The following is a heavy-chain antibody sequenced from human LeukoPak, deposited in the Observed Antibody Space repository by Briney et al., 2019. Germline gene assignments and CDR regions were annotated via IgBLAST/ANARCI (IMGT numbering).Heavy chain of an antibody. V-gene: IGHV3-23*01. CDR1: GFTFSSYA. D-gene: IGHD6-13*01. CDR3: AKDHPQLVHGTSYFDY. J-gene: IGHJ4*02. Sequence: PGGSLRLSCAASGFTFSSYAMSWVRQAPGKGLEWVSAISGSGGSTYYADSVKGRFTISRDNSKNTLYLQMNSLRAEDTAVYYCAKDHPQLVHGTSYFDYWGQGTLVTVSS. CDR2: ISGSGGST.